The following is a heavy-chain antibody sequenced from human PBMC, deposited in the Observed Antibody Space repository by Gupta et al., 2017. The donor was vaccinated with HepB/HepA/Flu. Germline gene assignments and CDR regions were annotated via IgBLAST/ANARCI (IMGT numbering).Heavy chain of an antibody. D-gene: IGHD6-13*01. Sequence: QLQLQESGPGLVKPSATLSLTCTVSGGSISSSSYYWGWIRQPPGKGLEWIGSIYYSGSTYYNPSLNSLVYKSVDTAKNQFFLKLSCVTPTDPAVYYGARGIGGCEVPFGNWYDHWGEG. V-gene: IGHV4-39*01. J-gene: IGHJ5*02. CDR2: IYYSGST. CDR3: ARGIGGCEVPFGNWYDH. CDR1: GGSISSSSYY.